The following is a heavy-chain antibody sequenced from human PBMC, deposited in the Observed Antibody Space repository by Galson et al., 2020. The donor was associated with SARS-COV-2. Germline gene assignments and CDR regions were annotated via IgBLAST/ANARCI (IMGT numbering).Heavy chain of an antibody. D-gene: IGHD2-15*01. CDR1: GFTFSSYA. CDR3: AREGLLDSFDY. Sequence: GESLRLSCAASGFTFSSYAMHWVRQAPGKGLEWVAVISYDGSNKYYADSVKGRFTISRDNSKNTLYLQMNSLRAEDTAVYYCAREGLLDSFDYWGQGTLVTVSS. J-gene: IGHJ4*02. CDR2: ISYDGSNK. V-gene: IGHV3-30*04.